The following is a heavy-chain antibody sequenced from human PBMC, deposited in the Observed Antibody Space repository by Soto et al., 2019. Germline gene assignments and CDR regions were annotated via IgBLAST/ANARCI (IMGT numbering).Heavy chain of an antibody. D-gene: IGHD3-16*01. CDR3: ARDRIQLRLGKYSFNGMDV. J-gene: IGHJ6*02. V-gene: IGHV1-69*06. Sequence: QVQLVQSGAEMRKPGSSLRVSCKASGGTFSDYAFSWVRQDPGQGLEWMGGIVPRFGSPNYAQKFGGRVTITADTSSSTVYMALSSLRFDDTAVYFCARDRIQLRLGKYSFNGMDVWGQGTTIIVSS. CDR2: IVPRFGSP. CDR1: GGTFSDYA.